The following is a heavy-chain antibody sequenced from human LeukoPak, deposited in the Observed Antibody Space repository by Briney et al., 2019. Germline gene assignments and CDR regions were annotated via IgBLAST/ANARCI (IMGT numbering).Heavy chain of an antibody. J-gene: IGHJ5*02. CDR3: ARNGDSSGYPTPIWFDP. Sequence: GGSLRLSCAASGFTFSSYEMNWVRQAPGKGLEWVSYISSSGSTIYYADSVKGRFTISRDNAKNSLYPQMNSLRAEDTAVYYCARNGDSSGYPTPIWFDPWGQGTLVTVSS. D-gene: IGHD3-22*01. CDR2: ISSSGSTI. CDR1: GFTFSSYE. V-gene: IGHV3-48*03.